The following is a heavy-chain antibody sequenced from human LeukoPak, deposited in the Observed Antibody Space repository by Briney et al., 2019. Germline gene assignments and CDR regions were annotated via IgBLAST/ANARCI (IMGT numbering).Heavy chain of an antibody. V-gene: IGHV4-59*01. D-gene: IGHD3-22*01. CDR2: VYYSGST. J-gene: IGHJ4*02. CDR1: GESMSGFY. CDR3: ARDYSGYLYFDY. Sequence: SETLSLTCTVSGESMSGFYWNWIRQPPGKGPEWIGHVYYSGSTNYNPSLKSRVTISIDTSKNQFSLKLGSVTAADTAVYYCARDYSGYLYFDYWGQGTLVTVSS.